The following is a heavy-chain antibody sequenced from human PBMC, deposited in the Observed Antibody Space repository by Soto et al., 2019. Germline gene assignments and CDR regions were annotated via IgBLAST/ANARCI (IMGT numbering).Heavy chain of an antibody. CDR3: AKDLSLTSGWYFERFDY. Sequence: EVQLLESGGGLVQTGGSLRLFCAASGFTFSRYAMSWVRQAPGKGLEWVSAISGSGGTTYYADSVKGRYTISRDNSKNTLYLQMSSLIAEDTAVYYCAKDLSLTSGWYFERFDYWGQGTLVTVSS. D-gene: IGHD6-19*01. CDR1: GFTFSRYA. CDR2: ISGSGGTT. J-gene: IGHJ4*02. V-gene: IGHV3-23*01.